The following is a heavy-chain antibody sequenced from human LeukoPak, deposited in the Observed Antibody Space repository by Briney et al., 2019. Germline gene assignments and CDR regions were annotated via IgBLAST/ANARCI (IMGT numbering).Heavy chain of an antibody. J-gene: IGHJ4*02. CDR3: ARGFDYYDSSGYYPPWYFGY. V-gene: IGHV3-7*01. Sequence: PGGSLRLSCAASGFTFSSYWMSWIRQAPGKGLEWVANIKQDGSEKYYVDSVKGRFTISRDNAKNSLYLQMNSLRAEDTAVYYCARGFDYYDSSGYYPPWYFGYWGQGTLVTVSS. CDR1: GFTFSSYW. D-gene: IGHD3-22*01. CDR2: IKQDGSEK.